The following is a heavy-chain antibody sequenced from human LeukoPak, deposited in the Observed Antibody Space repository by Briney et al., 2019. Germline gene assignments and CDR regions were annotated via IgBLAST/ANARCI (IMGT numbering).Heavy chain of an antibody. CDR1: GYSISSGYY. CDR3: ARLFWSGYYTGDY. D-gene: IGHD3-3*01. CDR2: IYHSGST. Sequence: SETLSLTCTVSGYSISSGYYWGWIRQPPGKGLEWIGSIYHSGSTYYNPSLKSRVTISVDTSKNQFSLKLSSVTAADTAVYYCARLFWSGYYTGDYWGQGTLVTVSS. V-gene: IGHV4-38-2*02. J-gene: IGHJ4*02.